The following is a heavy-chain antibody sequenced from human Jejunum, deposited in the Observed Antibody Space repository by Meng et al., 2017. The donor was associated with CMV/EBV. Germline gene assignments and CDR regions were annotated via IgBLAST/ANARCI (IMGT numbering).Heavy chain of an antibody. D-gene: IGHD3-3*01. Sequence: SCAASGFTFSEYYMSWVRQAPGKGLEWVAYIDTSSTTIHYGDSLQGRFTVSRDNAKNSLYLQMDRLTSEDTATYFCARDDGFGVDVWGQGTTVTVSS. CDR2: IDTSSTTI. J-gene: IGHJ6*02. CDR1: GFTFSEYY. CDR3: ARDDGFGVDV. V-gene: IGHV3-11*01.